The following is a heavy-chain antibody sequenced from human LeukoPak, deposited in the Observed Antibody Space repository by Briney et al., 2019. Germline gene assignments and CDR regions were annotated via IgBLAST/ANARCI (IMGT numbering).Heavy chain of an antibody. CDR2: ISGSGSTI. V-gene: IGHV3-48*03. D-gene: IGHD5-18*01. CDR3: ARVGWIQLWFLSGFDY. J-gene: IGHJ4*02. Sequence: PGGSLRLSCAASGFTLSRYGMSWVRQAPGKGLEWVSAISGSGSTIYYADSVKGRFTISRDNAKNSLYLQMNSLRAEDTAVYYCARVGWIQLWFLSGFDYWGQGTLVTVSS. CDR1: GFTLSRYG.